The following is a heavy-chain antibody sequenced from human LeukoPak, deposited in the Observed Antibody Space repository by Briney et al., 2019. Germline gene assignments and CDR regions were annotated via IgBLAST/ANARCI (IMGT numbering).Heavy chain of an antibody. J-gene: IGHJ5*02. V-gene: IGHV3-74*01. CDR1: GFTFNNYW. Sequence: GRSLRLSCEASGFTFNNYWMHWVRQPPGKGLLWVSRINTDGSTTNYADSVKGRFTISRDNAKNMVYLQMNSLRGEDTAVYYCARENFDPWGQGTQVTVSS. CDR2: INTDGSTT. CDR3: ARENFDP.